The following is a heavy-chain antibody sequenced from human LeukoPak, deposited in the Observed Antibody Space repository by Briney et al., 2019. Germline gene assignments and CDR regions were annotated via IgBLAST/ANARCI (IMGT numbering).Heavy chain of an antibody. D-gene: IGHD3-10*01. V-gene: IGHV3-23*01. CDR3: AKDQRYYGSGSDSYFDY. CDR2: ISGSGGST. Sequence: PGGSLRLSCAASGFTFSSYAMSWVRQAPGKGLEWGSGISGSGGSTYYADSVKGRFTISRDNSKNTLYLQMNSLRAEDTAVYYCAKDQRYYGSGSDSYFDYWGQGTLVTVSS. CDR1: GFTFSSYA. J-gene: IGHJ4*02.